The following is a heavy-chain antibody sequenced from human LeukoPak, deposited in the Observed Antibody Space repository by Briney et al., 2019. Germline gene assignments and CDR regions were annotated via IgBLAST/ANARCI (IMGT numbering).Heavy chain of an antibody. CDR3: AKGGEGCISTSCYGHFDY. CDR1: GFTFSSYA. J-gene: IGHJ4*02. D-gene: IGHD2-2*01. V-gene: IGHV3-23*01. Sequence: PGGSLRLSCAASGFTFSSYAMSWVRQAPGKGLEWVSAISGSGGSSYYADSVKGRFTISRDSSKNTLYLQMNNVRPEDTAAYSCAKGGEGCISTSCYGHFDYWGQGTLVTVSS. CDR2: ISGSGGSS.